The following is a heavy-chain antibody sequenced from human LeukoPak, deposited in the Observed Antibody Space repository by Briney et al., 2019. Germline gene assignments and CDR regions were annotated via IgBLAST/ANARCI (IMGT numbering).Heavy chain of an antibody. CDR1: GGSFSGYY. CDR3: ASRTEETDVAGGWYIDP. CDR2: INHSGST. D-gene: IGHD6-19*01. J-gene: IGHJ5*02. Sequence: PSETLSLTCAVYGGSFSGYYWSWIRQPPGKGLEWIGEINHSGSTNYNPSLKSRVTISVDTSKNQFSLKLSSVTAADTAVYYCASRTEETDVAGGWYIDPWGQGTLVTVSS. V-gene: IGHV4-34*01.